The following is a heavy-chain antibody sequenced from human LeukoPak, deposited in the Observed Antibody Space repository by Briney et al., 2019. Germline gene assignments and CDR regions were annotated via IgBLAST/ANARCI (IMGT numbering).Heavy chain of an antibody. D-gene: IGHD4-17*01. CDR3: ARDRYDYGDYGGAFDI. Sequence: GGSLRLSCAASGFTFSSYAMHWVRQAPGKGLEWVAVISYDGSNKYYADSVKGRFTISRDNSKNTLYLQMNSLRAEDTAVYYCARDRYDYGDYGGAFDIWGQGTMVTVSS. J-gene: IGHJ3*02. CDR2: ISYDGSNK. V-gene: IGHV3-30-3*01. CDR1: GFTFSSYA.